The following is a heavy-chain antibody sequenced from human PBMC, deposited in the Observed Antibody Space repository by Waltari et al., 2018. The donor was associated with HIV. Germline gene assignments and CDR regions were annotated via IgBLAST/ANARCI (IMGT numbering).Heavy chain of an antibody. J-gene: IGHJ4*02. D-gene: IGHD2-8*01. V-gene: IGHV1-69*04. CDR2: IIPILGIA. Sequence: QVQLVQSGAVVKKPGSSVKVSCKASGGTFSSYAISWGRQATGQGLERMGRIIPILGIANYAQKFQGRVTITPDKSTSAAYMELCSLRSEDTAVYDCAAGCTKGVCRMDYWGQGTLVTVSS. CDR1: GGTFSSYA. CDR3: AAGCTKGVCRMDY.